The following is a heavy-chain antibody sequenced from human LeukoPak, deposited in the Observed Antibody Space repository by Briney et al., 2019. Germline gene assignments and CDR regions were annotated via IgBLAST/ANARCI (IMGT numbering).Heavy chain of an antibody. CDR2: IIPIFGTA. Sequence: SVKVSCKASGGTFSSYAISWVRQAPGQGLEWMGGIIPIFGTANYAQKFQGRVTITADESTSTAYIELSSLRSEDTAVYYCVCGGYSYGYSLGYWGQGTLVTVSS. V-gene: IGHV1-69*13. CDR1: GGTFSSYA. D-gene: IGHD5-18*01. CDR3: VCGGYSYGYSLGY. J-gene: IGHJ4*02.